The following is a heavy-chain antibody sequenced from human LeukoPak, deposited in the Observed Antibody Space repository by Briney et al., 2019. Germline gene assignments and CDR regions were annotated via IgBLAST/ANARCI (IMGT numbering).Heavy chain of an antibody. CDR1: GFTLSNAW. J-gene: IGHJ4*02. CDR2: ISGSGGST. V-gene: IGHV3-23*01. CDR3: AKELWFGVD. D-gene: IGHD3-10*01. Sequence: GGSLRLSCAASGFTLSNAWMNWVRQAPGKGLEWVSAISGSGGSTYYADSVKGRFTISRDNSKNTLYLQMNSLRAEDTAVYYCAKELWFGVDWGQGTLVTVSS.